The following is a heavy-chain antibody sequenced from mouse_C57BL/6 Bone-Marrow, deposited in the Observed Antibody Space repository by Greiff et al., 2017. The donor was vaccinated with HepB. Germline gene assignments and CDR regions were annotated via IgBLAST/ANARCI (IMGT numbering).Heavy chain of an antibody. CDR2: IWSGGST. V-gene: IGHV2-2*01. Sequence: VMLVESGPGLVQPSQSLSITCTVSGFSLTSYGVHWVRQSPGKGLEWLGVIWSGGSTDYNAAVISRLSIRKDNSKSQVFFKMNSLQADDTAIYYCATPCYLNWYFDVWGTGTTVTVSS. J-gene: IGHJ1*03. CDR3: ATPCYLNWYFDV. CDR1: GFSLTSYG.